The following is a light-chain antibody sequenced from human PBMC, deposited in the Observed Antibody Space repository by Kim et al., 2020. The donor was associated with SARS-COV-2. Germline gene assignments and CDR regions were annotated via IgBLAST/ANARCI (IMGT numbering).Light chain of an antibody. CDR1: QSVRFH. V-gene: IGKV1-5*03. J-gene: IGKJ2*01. CDR3: QQYNSYSYT. CDR2: KTS. Sequence: AAMGDRATIKCRASQSVRFHLAGYQQKPGKAPKLLIYKTSNLQRGVPSRFRGSGFRTEFTLTITSLQPDDFATYYCQQYNSYSYTFGQGTKVDIK.